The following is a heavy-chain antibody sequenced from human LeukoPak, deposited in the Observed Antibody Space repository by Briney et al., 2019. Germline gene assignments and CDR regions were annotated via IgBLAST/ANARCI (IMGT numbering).Heavy chain of an antibody. V-gene: IGHV1-69*13. D-gene: IGHD2-2*01. CDR2: IIPIFGTA. Sequence: GASVKVSCKASGGTFSSYAISWVRQAPGQGLEWMGGIIPIFGTANYAQKFQGRVTITADESTSTAYMELSSLRSEDTAVYYCASSGIVVVPAAITPRYYYYYYGMDVWGQGTTVTVSS. CDR3: ASSGIVVVPAAITPRYYYYYYGMDV. CDR1: GGTFSSYA. J-gene: IGHJ6*02.